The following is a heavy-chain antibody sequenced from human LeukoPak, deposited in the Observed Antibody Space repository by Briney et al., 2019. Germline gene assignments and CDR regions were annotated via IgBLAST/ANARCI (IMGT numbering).Heavy chain of an antibody. CDR3: AKLPGGQIVSWFDP. J-gene: IGHJ5*02. V-gene: IGHV3-21*04. D-gene: IGHD6-6*01. CDR2: ISSSNSYI. Sequence: GGSLRLSCAASGFTFSNYVMNRVRQAPGKGLEWVSSISSSNSYIYYADSVKGRFTISRDNAKNSLYLQMNSLRAEDTAVYYCAKLPGGQIVSWFDPWGQGTLVTVSS. CDR1: GFTFSNYV.